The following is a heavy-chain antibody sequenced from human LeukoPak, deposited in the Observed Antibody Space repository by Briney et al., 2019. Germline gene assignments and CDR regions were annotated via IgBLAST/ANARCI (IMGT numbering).Heavy chain of an antibody. CDR2: VGGGDDA. CDR3: AKDATPRNAIWDYFDL. CDR1: GISFNIHA. V-gene: IGHV3-23*01. D-gene: IGHD1-7*01. J-gene: IGHJ5*02. Sequence: GGSLRLSCAASGISFNIHAMHWVRQAPGKGLEWVSSVGGGDDAHYADSVKGRFTVSRDDSKNTVYLQMNTPRGEDTAMYYCAKDATPRNAIWDYFDLWGQGTLVTVSS.